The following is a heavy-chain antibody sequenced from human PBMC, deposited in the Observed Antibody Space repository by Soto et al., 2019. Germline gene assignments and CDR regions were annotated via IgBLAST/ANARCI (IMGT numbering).Heavy chain of an antibody. CDR3: AHRGYMYGNWDHGYFDY. CDR2: IYWDDDK. J-gene: IGHJ4*02. CDR1: GFSLTTSGVG. D-gene: IGHD5-18*01. V-gene: IGHV2-5*02. Sequence: QITLKESGPTRVKPTQTLALTCTFSGFSLTTSGVGVAWIRKTPGKALEWLAVIYWDDDKRYSPSLMSRLTIPKDTSKNQVVLTMANMDPVDTGTYFCAHRGYMYGNWDHGYFDYWGQGTLVTVSS.